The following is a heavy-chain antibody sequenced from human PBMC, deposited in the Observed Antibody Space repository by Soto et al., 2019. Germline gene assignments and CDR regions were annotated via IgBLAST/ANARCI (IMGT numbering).Heavy chain of an antibody. CDR3: ASGYSGYDLGRDY. D-gene: IGHD5-12*01. V-gene: IGHV1-2*02. Sequence: ASVKVSCKASGYTFTGYYMHWVLQAPGQGLEWMGWINPNSGGTNYAQKFQGRVTMTRDTSISTAYMELSRLRSDDTAVYYCASGYSGYDLGRDYWGQGTLVTVS. CDR1: GYTFTGYY. CDR2: INPNSGGT. J-gene: IGHJ4*02.